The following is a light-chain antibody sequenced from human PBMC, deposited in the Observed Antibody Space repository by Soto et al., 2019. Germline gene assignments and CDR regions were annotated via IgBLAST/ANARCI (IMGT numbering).Light chain of an antibody. J-gene: IGLJ1*01. CDR3: QTWGTGIRWV. CDR2: LNSDGSH. V-gene: IGLV4-69*01. CDR1: SGHSSYA. Sequence: QAVVTQSPSASASLGASVKLTCTLSSGHSSYAIAWHQQQPEKGPRYLMKLNSDGSHSKGDGIPDRFSGSSSGAERYLTISSLQSEDEADYYCQTWGTGIRWVFGTGTKLTVL.